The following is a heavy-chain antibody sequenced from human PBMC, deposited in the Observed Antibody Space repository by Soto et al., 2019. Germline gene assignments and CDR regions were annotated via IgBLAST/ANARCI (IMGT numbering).Heavy chain of an antibody. D-gene: IGHD2-2*01. CDR1: GGSFSGYY. J-gene: IGHJ6*02. Sequence: QVQLQQWGAGLLKPSETLSLTCAVYGGSFSGYYWSWIRQPPGKGLEWIGEINHSGSNNYNPSLKSRVTISVATSKNHFSLKLSSVTAAATAVDYCARSRQLDGHPVIVVVPAATYGMEVWGQGTTVTVSS. V-gene: IGHV4-34*01. CDR2: INHSGSN. CDR3: ARSRQLDGHPVIVVVPAATYGMEV.